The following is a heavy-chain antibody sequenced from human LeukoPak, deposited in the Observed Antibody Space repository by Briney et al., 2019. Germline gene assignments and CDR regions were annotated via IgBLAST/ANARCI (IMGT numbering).Heavy chain of an antibody. CDR2: LSGNSAEV. CDR1: GFTFSSYS. J-gene: IGHJ4*02. V-gene: IGHV3-23*01. CDR3: ARGGGGWFGRTDY. Sequence: GGSLRLSCEASGFTFSSYSMTWVRQAPGTGLQWISTLSGNSAEVFYAESVKGRFTISRDNSMNTLYLEMNYLRADDTALYYCARGGGGWFGRTDYWGQGTLVTVSS. D-gene: IGHD6-19*01.